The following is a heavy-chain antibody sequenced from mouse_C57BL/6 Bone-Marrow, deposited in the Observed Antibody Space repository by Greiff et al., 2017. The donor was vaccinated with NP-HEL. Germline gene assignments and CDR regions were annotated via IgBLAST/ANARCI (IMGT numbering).Heavy chain of an antibody. Sequence: VQLQQSGAELVKPGASVKLSCTASGFNITDYYMHWVKQRTEQGLEWIGRIDPEDGETKYAPKFQGKATITADTSSNTAYLQLSSLTSEDTAVYYCASYGSSYHWYFDVWGTGTTVTVSS. CDR3: ASYGSSYHWYFDV. CDR2: IDPEDGET. V-gene: IGHV14-2*01. D-gene: IGHD1-1*01. J-gene: IGHJ1*03. CDR1: GFNITDYY.